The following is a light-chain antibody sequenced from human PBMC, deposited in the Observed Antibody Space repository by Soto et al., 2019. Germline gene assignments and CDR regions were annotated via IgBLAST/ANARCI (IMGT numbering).Light chain of an antibody. CDR2: GSS. J-gene: IGKJ2*01. V-gene: IGKV3-20*01. CDR1: QSITTNS. CDR3: QHYGGSEVT. Sequence: EVVLSQSPGTLSLSPGERATLSCRASQSITTNSVAWYQHKAGQSPTLLIFGSSNRATGIPDRFSGCGSETDFALTISRLEPEDFAVYYCQHYGGSEVTFGQGTKLEIK.